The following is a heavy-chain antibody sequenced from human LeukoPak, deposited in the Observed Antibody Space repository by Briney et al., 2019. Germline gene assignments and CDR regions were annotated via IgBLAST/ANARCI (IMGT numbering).Heavy chain of an antibody. CDR1: GFIFSTYG. CDR3: VREGITDY. D-gene: IGHD3-10*01. J-gene: IGHJ4*02. V-gene: IGHV3-30*02. Sequence: GGSLRLSCAASGFIFSTYGMHWVRQAPGKGLEWVAFVRYDGSDKYAGSVRGRFTISRDNSKNTVDVQMNSLRPDDTGVYYCVREGITDYWGPGTLVTVSS. CDR2: VRYDGSDK.